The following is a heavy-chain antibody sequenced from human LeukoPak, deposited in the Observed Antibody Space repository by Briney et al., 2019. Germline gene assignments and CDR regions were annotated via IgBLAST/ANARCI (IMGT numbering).Heavy chain of an antibody. D-gene: IGHD6-19*01. Sequence: ASVKVSCKASGYTFTSYGISWVRQAPGQGLEWMGWISAYNGNTNYAQKLQGRVTMTADTSTSTAYMELRSLRSDDTAVYYCARDHLWAVASRIDYWGQGTLVTVSS. J-gene: IGHJ4*02. CDR3: ARDHLWAVASRIDY. CDR1: GYTFTSYG. V-gene: IGHV1-18*01. CDR2: ISAYNGNT.